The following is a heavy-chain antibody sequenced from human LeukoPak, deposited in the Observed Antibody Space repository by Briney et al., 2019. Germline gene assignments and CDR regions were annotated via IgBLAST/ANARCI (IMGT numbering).Heavy chain of an antibody. Sequence: PGGSLRLSCAASGFTFDDYAMHWVRQAPGKGLEWVSGISWNSGSIVYADSVKGRFTISRDNAQNSLYLQMNSLRAEDLALYYCAKTAYYDFWSGYSYFDYWGQGTLVTVSS. CDR3: AKTAYYDFWSGYSYFDY. D-gene: IGHD3-3*01. V-gene: IGHV3-9*03. CDR1: GFTFDDYA. J-gene: IGHJ4*02. CDR2: ISWNSGSI.